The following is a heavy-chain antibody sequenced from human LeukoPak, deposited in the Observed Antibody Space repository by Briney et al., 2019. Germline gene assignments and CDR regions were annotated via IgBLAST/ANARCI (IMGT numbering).Heavy chain of an antibody. CDR1: GFTFSSYE. CDR3: ARLFSDYYYDSSGSWI. V-gene: IGHV3-48*03. CDR2: ISSSGSTI. J-gene: IGHJ3*02. D-gene: IGHD3-22*01. Sequence: PGGSLRLSGAASGFTFSSYEMNWVRQAPGKGLEWVSYISSSGSTIYYADSVKGRFTISRDNAKNSLYLQMNSLRDEDTAVYYCARLFSDYYYDSSGSWIWGQGTMVTVSS.